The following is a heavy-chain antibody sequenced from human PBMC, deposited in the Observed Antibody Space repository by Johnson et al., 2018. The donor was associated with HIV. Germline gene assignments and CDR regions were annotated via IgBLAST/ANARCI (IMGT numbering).Heavy chain of an antibody. CDR2: IRYDGSNK. J-gene: IGHJ3*02. CDR1: GFNVDDDA. V-gene: IGHV3-33*08. Sequence: QVPLVESGGGVVRPGGSLRLSCAASGFNVDDDALSWVRQAPGKGLEWVSFIRYDGSNKYYADSVKGRFTIPRDNAKNSLYLQMNSLRAADTAVFYCARTSEWATYQDAFDIWGQGQWSPSLQ. CDR3: ARTSEWATYQDAFDI. D-gene: IGHD1-26*01.